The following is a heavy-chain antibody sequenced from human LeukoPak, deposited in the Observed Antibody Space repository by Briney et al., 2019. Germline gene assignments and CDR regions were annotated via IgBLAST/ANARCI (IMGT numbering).Heavy chain of an antibody. Sequence: SETLSLTCTVSGGSISSGDYYWSWIRQPPGKGLEWIGYIYYSGSTYYNPSLKSRVTISVDTSKNQFSLKLSSVTAADTAIYYCARENPSGYYNRPIDYWGQGTLVTVSS. D-gene: IGHD3-22*01. CDR3: ARENPSGYYNRPIDY. CDR1: GGSISSGDYY. V-gene: IGHV4-30-4*02. CDR2: IYYSGST. J-gene: IGHJ4*02.